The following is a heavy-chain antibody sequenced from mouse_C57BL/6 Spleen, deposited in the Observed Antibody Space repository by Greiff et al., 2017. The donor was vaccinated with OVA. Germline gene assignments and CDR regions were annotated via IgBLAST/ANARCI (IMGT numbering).Heavy chain of an antibody. CDR3: ARGIGYYGNLYAMDY. J-gene: IGHJ4*01. CDR1: GYTFTDYN. V-gene: IGHV1-18*01. D-gene: IGHD2-1*01. Sequence: EVKLVESGPELVKPGASVKIPCKASGYTFTDYNMDWVKQSHGKSLEWIGDINPNNGGTIYNQKFKGKATLTVDKSSSTAYMELRSLTSEDTAVYYCARGIGYYGNLYAMDYWGQGTSVTVSS. CDR2: INPNNGGT.